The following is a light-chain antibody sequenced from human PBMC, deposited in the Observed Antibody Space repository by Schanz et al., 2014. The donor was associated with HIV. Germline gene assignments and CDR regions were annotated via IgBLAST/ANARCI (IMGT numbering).Light chain of an antibody. CDR3: QQYGDTPKYT. J-gene: IGKJ2*01. V-gene: IGKV3-15*01. CDR1: QSVSSD. CDR2: DAS. Sequence: EIVMTQSPATLSVSPGERATLSCRASQSVSSDLAWYQQKPGQAPRLVISDASTRATGIPARFSGRGSGTEFTLTISGLQPEDFAVYYCQQYGDTPKYTFGQGTRLE.